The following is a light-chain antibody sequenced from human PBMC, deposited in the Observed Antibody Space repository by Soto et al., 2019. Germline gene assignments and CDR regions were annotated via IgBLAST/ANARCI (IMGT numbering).Light chain of an antibody. V-gene: IGKV3-20*01. Sequence: IVLTQSPGTLSLSPGERATLSCRASQSVSSSYLAWYQQKPGQAPRLLIYGASSRATGIPDRFSGSGSGTDFTLTIGRLEPEDFAVYYCQQYGSSPLTFGGGTKVDSK. CDR3: QQYGSSPLT. CDR1: QSVSSSY. CDR2: GAS. J-gene: IGKJ4*01.